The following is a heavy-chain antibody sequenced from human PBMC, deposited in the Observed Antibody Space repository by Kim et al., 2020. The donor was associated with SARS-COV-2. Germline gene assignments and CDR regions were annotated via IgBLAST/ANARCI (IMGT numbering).Heavy chain of an antibody. CDR1: GFTFSSYA. V-gene: IGHV3-23*01. J-gene: IGHJ3*02. CDR3: AKEGGDYDSSGYYRDAFDI. Sequence: GGSLRLSCAASGFTFSSYAMSWVRQAPGKGLEWVSAISGSGGSTYYADSVKGRFTISRDNSKNTLYLQMNSLRAEDTAVYYCAKEGGDYDSSGYYRDAFDIWGQGTMVTVSS. CDR2: ISGSGGST. D-gene: IGHD3-22*01.